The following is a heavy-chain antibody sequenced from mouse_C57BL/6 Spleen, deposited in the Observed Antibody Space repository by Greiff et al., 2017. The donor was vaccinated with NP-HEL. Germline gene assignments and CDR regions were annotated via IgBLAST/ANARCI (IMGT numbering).Heavy chain of an antibody. D-gene: IGHD1-1*02. J-gene: IGHJ2*01. CDR1: GYTFTSYW. CDR2: IYPGNSDT. V-gene: IGHV1-5*01. CDR3: TRGGSPYYFDY. Sequence: VQLQQSGTVLARPGASVKMSCKTSGYTFTSYWMHWVKQRPGQGLEWIGAIYPGNSDTSSNQKFKGKAKLTAVTSASTAYMELSSLTNEDAPVYYCTRGGSPYYFDYWGQGTTLTVSS.